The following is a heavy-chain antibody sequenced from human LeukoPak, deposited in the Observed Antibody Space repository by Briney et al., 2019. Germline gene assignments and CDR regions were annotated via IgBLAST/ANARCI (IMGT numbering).Heavy chain of an antibody. CDR1: GFTFSSYA. CDR3: AKAQNRITPLAASYFDY. Sequence: PGGSLRLSCAASGFTFSSYAMSWVRQAPGKGLEWVSAISGSGGSTYYADSVKGRFTISRDNSKNTLYLQMNSLRAEDTAVYYCAKAQNRITPLAASYFDYWGHGTLVTVSS. D-gene: IGHD1-14*01. V-gene: IGHV3-23*01. CDR2: ISGSGGST. J-gene: IGHJ4*01.